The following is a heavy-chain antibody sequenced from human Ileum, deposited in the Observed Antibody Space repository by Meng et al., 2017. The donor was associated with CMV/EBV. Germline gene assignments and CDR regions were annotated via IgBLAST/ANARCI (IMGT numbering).Heavy chain of an antibody. V-gene: IGHV4-30-4*08. CDR1: GGSISSGDYY. D-gene: IGHD3-22*01. J-gene: IGHJ1*01. Sequence: QVHLPESGPGLVKPPQTFSLTCTVSGGSISSGDYYWSWIREPPGKGLEWIGYINYRGTTYYNPSLKSRLTISVDTSNNQFSLILSSVTAADTALYYCARAISGHYYVPWGQGTLVTVSS. CDR3: ARAISGHYYVP. CDR2: INYRGTT.